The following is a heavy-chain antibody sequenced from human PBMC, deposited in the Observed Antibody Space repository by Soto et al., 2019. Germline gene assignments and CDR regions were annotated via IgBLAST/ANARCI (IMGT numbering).Heavy chain of an antibody. Sequence: PGGSLRLSCAASGLKFDDYTMHWVRQTPGRGLEWVSSISWSSVNLDYRDSVKGRFTISRDNAKNALYLQMNSLRVEDTALYYCAKDVLRFLEWLAFYGMDVWGQGTTVTVS. CDR2: ISWSSVNL. V-gene: IGHV3-9*01. CDR1: GLKFDDYT. D-gene: IGHD3-3*01. J-gene: IGHJ6*02. CDR3: AKDVLRFLEWLAFYGMDV.